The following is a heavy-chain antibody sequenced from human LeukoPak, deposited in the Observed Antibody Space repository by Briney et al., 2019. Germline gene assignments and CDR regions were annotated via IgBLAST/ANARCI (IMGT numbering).Heavy chain of an antibody. Sequence: PGGSLRLSCAASGSTFSRYWMSWVRQTPEKGLEWVANIKQDGSEKNYVDSVKGRFTISRDNAKNSLYLQMSSLRAEDTAVYYCASAAGWELGYWGQGTLVTVSS. D-gene: IGHD3-10*01. J-gene: IGHJ4*02. CDR1: GSTFSRYW. V-gene: IGHV3-7*01. CDR2: IKQDGSEK. CDR3: ASAAGWELGY.